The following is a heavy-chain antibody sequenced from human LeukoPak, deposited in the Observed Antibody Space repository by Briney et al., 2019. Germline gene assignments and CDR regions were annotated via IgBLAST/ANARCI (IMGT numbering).Heavy chain of an antibody. V-gene: IGHV3-23*01. CDR2: ISGSGGST. CDR1: GFTFSSYA. Sequence: PGGSLRLSCAASGFTFSSYAMSWVRQAPGKGLEWVSAISGSGGSTYYADSVKGRFTISRDNSKNTLYLQMNSLRAEDTAVYYCAKDDLSYYDSSGYYPRNFGYWGQGTLVTVSS. CDR3: AKDDLSYYDSSGYYPRNFGY. J-gene: IGHJ4*02. D-gene: IGHD3-22*01.